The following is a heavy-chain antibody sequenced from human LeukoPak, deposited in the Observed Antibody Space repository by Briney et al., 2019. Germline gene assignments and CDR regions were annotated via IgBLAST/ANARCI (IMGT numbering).Heavy chain of an antibody. J-gene: IGHJ4*02. V-gene: IGHV3-33*01. Sequence: GGSLRLSCAASGFTFSAYDMHWVRQAPGKGLEWVAIIWYDGTNQYYADSVKGRFTIPRDNSTNTLYLQMNSLRAEDTAVYYCARDWSSTSFDYWGQGTLVTVSS. D-gene: IGHD2-2*01. CDR3: ARDWSSTSFDY. CDR2: IWYDGTNQ. CDR1: GFTFSAYD.